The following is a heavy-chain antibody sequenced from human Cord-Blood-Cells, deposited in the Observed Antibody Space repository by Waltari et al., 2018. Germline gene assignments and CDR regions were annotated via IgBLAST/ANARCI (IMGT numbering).Heavy chain of an antibody. CDR2: ISGSGGST. V-gene: IGHV3-23*01. Sequence: EVQLLESGGGLVQPGGSLRRSCAASGFTFSSYAMSWVRQAPGKGLEWVAAISGSGGSTYYADSVKGRFTISRDNSKNTLYLQMNSLRAEDTAVYYCGTYGGNDAFDIWGQGTMVTVSS. J-gene: IGHJ3*02. CDR1: GFTFSSYA. D-gene: IGHD4-17*01. CDR3: GTYGGNDAFDI.